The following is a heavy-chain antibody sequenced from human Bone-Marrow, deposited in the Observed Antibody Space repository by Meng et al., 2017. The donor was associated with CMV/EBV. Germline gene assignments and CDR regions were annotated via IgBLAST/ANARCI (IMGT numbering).Heavy chain of an antibody. CDR1: GYTFTSYD. D-gene: IGHD3-3*01. J-gene: IGHJ6*02. CDR2: MNPNSGNT. Sequence: ASVKVSCKASGYTFTSYDINWVRQATGQGLEWMGWMNPNSGNTGYAQKFQGRVTITRNTSISTAYMELSSLRSEDTAVYYCARAKLRFLEWLLMSRYGMDVWGQWTTVTVSS. V-gene: IGHV1-8*03. CDR3: ARAKLRFLEWLLMSRYGMDV.